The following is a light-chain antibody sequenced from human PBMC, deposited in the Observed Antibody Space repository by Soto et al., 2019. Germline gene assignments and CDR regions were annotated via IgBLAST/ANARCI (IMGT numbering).Light chain of an antibody. Sequence: EIVLTQSPATLSLSPGERATLSCRASQSVSSYLAWYQQKPGQAPRLLIYDASNRATGIPARFSGSGSGTDFPLTISSREPEDFAVYFCQQRSNLITSDQPTRLEIK. V-gene: IGKV3-11*01. CDR1: QSVSSY. J-gene: IGKJ5*01. CDR3: QQRSNLIT. CDR2: DAS.